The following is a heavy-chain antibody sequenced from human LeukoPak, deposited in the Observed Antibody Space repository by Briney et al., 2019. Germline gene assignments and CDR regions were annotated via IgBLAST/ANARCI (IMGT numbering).Heavy chain of an antibody. D-gene: IGHD3-3*01. J-gene: IGHJ5*02. V-gene: IGHV1-69*13. Sequence: ASVKVSCKASGGTFSSYAISWVRQAPGQGLEWMGGIIPIFGTANYAQKFQGRVTITADESTSTAYMELSSLRSEDTAVYYCARGYYDFWSGYYTGEWFDPWGQGTLVTVSS. CDR2: IIPIFGTA. CDR3: ARGYYDFWSGYYTGEWFDP. CDR1: GGTFSSYA.